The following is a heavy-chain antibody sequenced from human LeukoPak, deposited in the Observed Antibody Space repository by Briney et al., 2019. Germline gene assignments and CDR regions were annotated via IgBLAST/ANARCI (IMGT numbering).Heavy chain of an antibody. CDR2: ISSSSSTI. Sequence: GGSLRLSCAASGFTFSSYSMNWVRQAPGKGLEWVSYISSSSSTIYYADSVKGRFTISRDNAKNSLYLQMNSLRAEDTAVYYCATSYQRDAFDIWGQGTMVTVSS. CDR1: GFTFSSYS. CDR3: ATSYQRDAFDI. V-gene: IGHV3-48*04. D-gene: IGHD2-2*01. J-gene: IGHJ3*02.